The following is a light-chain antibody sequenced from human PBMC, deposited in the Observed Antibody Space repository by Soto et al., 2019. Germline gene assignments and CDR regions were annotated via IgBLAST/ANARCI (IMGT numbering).Light chain of an antibody. J-gene: IGKJ4*01. Sequence: DIQLTQSPSFLSASVGDTVTITCRASQGMSTYLAWYQQKPGKVPKLLIRSASTLQSGVPPRFSGGGSGTEFTLTISTLQPDDSGMYYCHQLNGYQLPFGGGTNVEIK. CDR3: HQLNGYQLP. CDR1: QGMSTY. V-gene: IGKV1-9*01. CDR2: SAS.